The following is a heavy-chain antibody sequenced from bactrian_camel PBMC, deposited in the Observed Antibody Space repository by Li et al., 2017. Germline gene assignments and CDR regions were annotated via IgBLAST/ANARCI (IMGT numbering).Heavy chain of an antibody. Sequence: DVQLVESGGGSVQAGGSLTLSCTIHGYTYNSYCIGWVRQAPGKGREGVAKIGSDGSTTYAASVKGRFSISRDNAKNTLYLQMNSLRPEDTAMYFCAAALSPADWYLPCTYDYTYWGQGTQVTVS. CDR3: AAALSPADWYLPCTYDYTY. CDR1: GYTYNSYC. V-gene: IGHV3S44*01. J-gene: IGHJ4*01. D-gene: IGHD6*01. CDR2: KIGSDGST.